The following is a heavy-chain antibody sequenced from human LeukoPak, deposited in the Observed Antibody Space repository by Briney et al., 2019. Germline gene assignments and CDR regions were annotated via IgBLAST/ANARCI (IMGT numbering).Heavy chain of an antibody. D-gene: IGHD1-26*01. J-gene: IGHJ4*02. CDR3: AKDTGSYYYFDY. V-gene: IGHV3-21*01. CDR1: GFSFSGSA. Sequence: GGSLRLSCVGSGFSFSGSALHWVRQAPGKGLEWVSSISSSSSYIYYADSVKGRFTISRDNAKNSLYLQMNSLRAEDTAVYYCAKDTGSYYYFDYWGQGTLVTVSS. CDR2: ISSSSSYI.